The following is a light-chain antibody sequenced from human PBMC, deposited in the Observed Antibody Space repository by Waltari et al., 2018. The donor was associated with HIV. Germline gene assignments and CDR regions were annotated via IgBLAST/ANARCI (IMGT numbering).Light chain of an antibody. V-gene: IGKV1-39*01. CDR1: QNINSY. CDR2: AAS. Sequence: DIQMTQYPSSLSASVGVRVTITCRASQNINSYLNWYQHKPGKAPKLLVYAASRLQGGVPSRFSGSGSGTEFTLTISSLQPDDFATYYCQQSFSSPSFGQGTRVEIK. J-gene: IGKJ1*01. CDR3: QQSFSSPS.